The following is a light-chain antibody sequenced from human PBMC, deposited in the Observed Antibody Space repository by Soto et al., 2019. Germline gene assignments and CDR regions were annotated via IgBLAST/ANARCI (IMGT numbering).Light chain of an antibody. V-gene: IGLV1-47*01. Sequence: QSVLTQPPSASGTPGQRVTISCSGSRPNIDINHVYWYQQFPGAAPKLLIQRNNQRPSGVPDRFSGAKSGTSASLAISGLRSEDEADYYCATWDDSLSGYVFGTGTKLTVL. J-gene: IGLJ1*01. CDR1: RPNIDINH. CDR2: RNN. CDR3: ATWDDSLSGYV.